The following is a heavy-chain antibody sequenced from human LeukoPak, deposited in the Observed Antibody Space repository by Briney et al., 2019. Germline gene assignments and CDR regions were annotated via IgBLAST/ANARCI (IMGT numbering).Heavy chain of an antibody. J-gene: IGHJ4*02. CDR1: GYTFTSYD. D-gene: IGHD3-22*01. Sequence: ASVKVSCKASGYTFTSYDINWVRQATGQGLEWMGWMNPNSGNTGYAQKFQGRVTMTRNTSISTAYMELSSLRSEDTAVYYCARGSYYYDSSGYSPAFDYWGQGTLVTVSS. CDR3: ARGSYYYDSSGYSPAFDY. CDR2: MNPNSGNT. V-gene: IGHV1-8*01.